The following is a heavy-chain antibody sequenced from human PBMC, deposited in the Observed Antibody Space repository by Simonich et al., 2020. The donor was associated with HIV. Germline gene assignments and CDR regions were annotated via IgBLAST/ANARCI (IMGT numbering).Heavy chain of an antibody. D-gene: IGHD6-13*01. CDR2: MSSSSSYI. Sequence: EVQLVESGGGLVKPGGSLRLSCAASGFTFSSYSMNWVRQAQEKGLEWVSSMSSSSSYIYYADSVKGRFTISRDNAKNSLYLQMNSLRAEDTAVYYCARDSGQQLADYWGQGTLVTVSS. V-gene: IGHV3-21*01. CDR3: ARDSGQQLADY. CDR1: GFTFSSYS. J-gene: IGHJ4*02.